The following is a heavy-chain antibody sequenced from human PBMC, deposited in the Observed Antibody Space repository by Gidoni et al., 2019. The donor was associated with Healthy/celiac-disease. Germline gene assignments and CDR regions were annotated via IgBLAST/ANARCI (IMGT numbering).Heavy chain of an antibody. V-gene: IGHV3-7*01. CDR2: IKQDGSEK. D-gene: IGHD2-15*01. Sequence: EVQLVESGGGLVQTGGSLRLSCAASGFTVSRYRMSWVRQAPGKGLEWVANIKQDGSEKYYVDSVKGRFTISRDNATNSLYLQMNSLRAEDTAVYYCARYGSNIYYYYGMDVWGQGTTVTVSS. CDR1: GFTVSRYR. CDR3: ARYGSNIYYYYGMDV. J-gene: IGHJ6*02.